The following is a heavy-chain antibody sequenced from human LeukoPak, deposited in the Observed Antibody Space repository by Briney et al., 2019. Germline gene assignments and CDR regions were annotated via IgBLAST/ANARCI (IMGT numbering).Heavy chain of an antibody. V-gene: IGHV4-59*01. J-gene: IGHJ1*01. CDR1: GGSISSYY. D-gene: IGHD3-16*01. CDR3: ARARYGVPARRYFQH. Sequence: SETLSLTCTVSGGSISSYYWSWIRQPPGKGLEWIGYIYYSGSTNYNPSLKSRVTISVDTSKNQFSLKLSSVTAADTAVYYCARARYGVPARRYFQHWGQGTLVTVSS. CDR2: IYYSGST.